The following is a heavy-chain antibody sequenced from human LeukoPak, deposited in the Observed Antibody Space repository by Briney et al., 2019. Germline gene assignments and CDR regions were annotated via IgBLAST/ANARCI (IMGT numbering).Heavy chain of an antibody. V-gene: IGHV3-23*01. D-gene: IGHD3-10*01. J-gene: IGHJ4*02. CDR2: INVSGGST. Sequence: GGSLRLSCAASGFTFSSYGMHWVRQAPGKGLEWVSGINVSGGSTFCADSVRGRFTISRDNSKNTLYLQMNSLRAEDTALYYCAKWSNGLLWFGEFDYWGQGTLVTVSS. CDR3: AKWSNGLLWFGEFDY. CDR1: GFTFSSYG.